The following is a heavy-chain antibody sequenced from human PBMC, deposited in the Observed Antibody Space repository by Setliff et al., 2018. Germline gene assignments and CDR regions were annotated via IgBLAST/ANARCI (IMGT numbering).Heavy chain of an antibody. Sequence: SETLSLTCAVYGGSLTDYFWSWIRQSPGKGLEWIGAINHRGTTIFNPSLRSRVTISVDTSKNQFSLKLSSVTAADTAVYYCARGGIAVAGYPYNWFDPWGQGTLVTVSS. V-gene: IGHV4-34*01. J-gene: IGHJ5*02. CDR1: GGSLTDYF. D-gene: IGHD6-19*01. CDR2: INHRGTT. CDR3: ARGGIAVAGYPYNWFDP.